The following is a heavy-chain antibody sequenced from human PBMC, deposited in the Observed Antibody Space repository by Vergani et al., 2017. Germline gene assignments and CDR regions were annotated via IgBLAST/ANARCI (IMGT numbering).Heavy chain of an antibody. V-gene: IGHV3-21*02. J-gene: IGHJ6*04. CDR1: GFRFSSYG. CDR2: ISSSSSYI. CDR3: ARAVGLRYSDV. Sequence: VQLVESGGGVVQPGRSLRLSCAASGFRFSSYGMNWVRQAPGKGLEWVSSISSSSSYIYYADSVKGRFTISRDNAKNSLYLQMNSLRAEDTAVYYCARAVGLRYSDVWGKGTTVTVSS. D-gene: IGHD3-9*01.